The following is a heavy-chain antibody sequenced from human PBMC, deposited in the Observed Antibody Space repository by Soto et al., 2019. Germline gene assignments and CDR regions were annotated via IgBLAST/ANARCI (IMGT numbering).Heavy chain of an antibody. CDR3: ARTLITGTRYGMDV. J-gene: IGHJ6*02. CDR1: GGSISSSSYY. V-gene: IGHV4-39*01. D-gene: IGHD1-7*01. Sequence: SETLSLTCTVSGGSISSSSYYWGWIRQPPGKGLEWIGSIYYSGSTYYNPSLKSQVTISVDTSKNQFSLKLSSLTAADMAVYYCARTLITGTRYGMDVWGQGTTVTSP. CDR2: IYYSGST.